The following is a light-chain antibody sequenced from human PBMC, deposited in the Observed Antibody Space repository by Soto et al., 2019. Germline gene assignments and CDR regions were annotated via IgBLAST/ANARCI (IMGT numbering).Light chain of an antibody. J-gene: IGKJ2*01. Sequence: ETVLTQSPGTVSLSPGERATLSCRTSQSVNSNYLAWYQQKPGQAPRLLIYGVFNRATGITDRFSGSGSGTDFTLTISGLEPEDSAVYYCQHYDGSPRTFGKGTKLEIK. CDR3: QHYDGSPRT. CDR2: GVF. V-gene: IGKV3-20*01. CDR1: QSVNSNY.